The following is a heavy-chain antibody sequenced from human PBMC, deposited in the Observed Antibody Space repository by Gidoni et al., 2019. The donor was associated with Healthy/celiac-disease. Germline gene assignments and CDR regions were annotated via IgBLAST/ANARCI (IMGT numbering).Heavy chain of an antibody. D-gene: IGHD4-17*01. CDR3: AKGGYKWGDYAFGFSGY. CDR2: SCWDSGSI. J-gene: IGHJ4*02. V-gene: IGHV3-9*01. CDR1: GFTFDAYA. Sequence: EVQLVESGGGLVHPGRSLRLSCADSGFTFDAYAMHWGRRAPGKGLEVVSGSCWDSGSIGYDDSWEGRVTLSRDHGKNFLFLQKNRLRAEDTAFYYCAKGGYKWGDYAFGFSGYWGQGTLVTVSS.